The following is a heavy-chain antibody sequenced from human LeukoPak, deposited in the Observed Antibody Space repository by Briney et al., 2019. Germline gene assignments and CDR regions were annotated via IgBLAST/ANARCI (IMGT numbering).Heavy chain of an antibody. D-gene: IGHD6-19*01. V-gene: IGHV4-39*01. J-gene: IGHJ4*02. CDR2: IYYSGST. CDR1: GGSISSSSYY. Sequence: SGPGLVKPSETLSLTCTVSGGSISSSSYYWGWIRQPPGKGLEWIGSIYYSGSTYYNPSLKSRVTISVDTSKNQFSLKLSSVTAADTAVHYCARGEYSSGWFPPDYWGQGTLVTASS. CDR3: ARGEYSSGWFPPDY.